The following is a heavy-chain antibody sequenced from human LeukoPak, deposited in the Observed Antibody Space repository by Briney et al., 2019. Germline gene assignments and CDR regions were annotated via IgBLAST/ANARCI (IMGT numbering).Heavy chain of an antibody. CDR3: ARDQGRFKDCGGDCYAAFDI. Sequence: PGGSLRLSCAASGFTFSSYEMNWVRQAPGKGLEWVSYISSSGSTIYYADSVKGRFTISRDNAKNSLYLQMNSLRAEDTAVYYCARDQGRFKDCGGDCYAAFDIWGQGTTVTVSS. CDR1: GFTFSSYE. CDR2: ISSSGSTI. J-gene: IGHJ3*02. D-gene: IGHD2-21*02. V-gene: IGHV3-48*03.